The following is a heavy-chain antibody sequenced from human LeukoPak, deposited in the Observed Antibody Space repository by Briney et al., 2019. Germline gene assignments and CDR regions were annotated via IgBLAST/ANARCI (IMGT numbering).Heavy chain of an antibody. CDR2: ISSSSSYI. CDR1: GFTFSSYS. V-gene: IGHV3-21*01. J-gene: IGHJ4*02. CDR3: AKEVSDSGSSYYFGY. D-gene: IGHD1-26*01. Sequence: GGSLRLSCAASGFTFSSYSMNWVRQAPGKGLEWVSSISSSSSYIYYADSVKGRFTISRDNSKNTLYLQMNSLRAEDTAVYYCAKEVSDSGSSYYFGYWGQGTLVTVSS.